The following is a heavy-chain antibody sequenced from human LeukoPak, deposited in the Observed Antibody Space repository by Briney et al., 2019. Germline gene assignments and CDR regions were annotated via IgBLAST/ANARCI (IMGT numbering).Heavy chain of an antibody. J-gene: IGHJ4*02. V-gene: IGHV4-39*01. CDR1: GGSISSSSYY. Sequence: SETLSLTCTVSGGSISSSSYYWGWIRQPPGKGLEWIGSIYYSGSTYYNPSLKSRVTISVDTSKNQFSLKLSSVTAADTAVYYCARGRRQLATYFDYWGQGTLVTVSS. D-gene: IGHD6-13*01. CDR2: IYYSGST. CDR3: ARGRRQLATYFDY.